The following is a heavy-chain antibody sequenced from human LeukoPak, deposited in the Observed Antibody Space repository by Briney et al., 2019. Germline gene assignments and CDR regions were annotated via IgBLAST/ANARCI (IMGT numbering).Heavy chain of an antibody. D-gene: IGHD3-22*01. Sequence: GGSLRLSCAASGFTFSSYAMSWVRQAPGKGLEWVSAISGSGGSTYCADSVKGRFTISRDNSKNTLYLQMNSLRAEDTAVYYCAKDTDYDSSGYTDYWGQGTLVTVSS. CDR1: GFTFSSYA. CDR2: ISGSGGST. V-gene: IGHV3-23*01. J-gene: IGHJ4*02. CDR3: AKDTDYDSSGYTDY.